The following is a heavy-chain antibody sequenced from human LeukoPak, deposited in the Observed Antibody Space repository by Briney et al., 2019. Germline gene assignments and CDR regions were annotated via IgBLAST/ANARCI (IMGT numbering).Heavy chain of an antibody. V-gene: IGHV3-21*01. CDR3: ARGSIAARPIDY. J-gene: IGHJ4*02. Sequence: GGSLRLSCAASGFTFSSYSMNWVRQAPGKGLEWVSSISSSSSYIYYADSVKGRFTISRDNAKNSLYLQMNSLRAEDTAVYYCARGSIAARPIDYWGREPWSPSPQ. D-gene: IGHD6-6*01. CDR1: GFTFSSYS. CDR2: ISSSSSYI.